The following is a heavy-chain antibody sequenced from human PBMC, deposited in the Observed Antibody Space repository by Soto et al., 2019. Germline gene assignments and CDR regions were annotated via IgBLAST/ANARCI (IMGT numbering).Heavy chain of an antibody. V-gene: IGHV4-59*01. CDR2: IYYSGST. Sequence: PSETLSLTCTVSGGSISSYYWSWIRQPPGKGLEWIGYIYYSGSTNYNPSLKSRVTISVDTSKNQFSLKLSSVTAADTAVYYCARGYSGYDDRYYFDYWGQGTLVTVSS. D-gene: IGHD5-12*01. CDR3: ARGYSGYDDRYYFDY. J-gene: IGHJ4*02. CDR1: GGSISSYY.